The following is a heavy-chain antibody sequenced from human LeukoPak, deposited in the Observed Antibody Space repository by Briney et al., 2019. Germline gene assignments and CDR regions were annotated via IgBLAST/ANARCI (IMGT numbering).Heavy chain of an antibody. D-gene: IGHD5-18*01. CDR2: INTNGDNT. V-gene: IGHV3-64D*06. Sequence: GSLRLSCSASGFTFSNYAMHWVRQAPGKGLQYVSAINTNGDNTYYTDSVRGRFTISRDNSKNTLYLQMSSLRTEDTAVYYCVKEGAAMVTGYYFDYWGQGTLVAVSS. CDR1: GFTFSNYA. CDR3: VKEGAAMVTGYYFDY. J-gene: IGHJ4*02.